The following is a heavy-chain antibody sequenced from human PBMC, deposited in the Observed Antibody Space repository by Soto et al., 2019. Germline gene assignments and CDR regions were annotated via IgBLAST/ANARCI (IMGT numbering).Heavy chain of an antibody. Sequence: PGESLKISCKGSGYSFTNYWIGWVRQMPGKGLEWMGIIYPGDSDTSYSPSFQGQVTISVDKSISTAYLQWNSLKASDTAMYYCARRGYSYGMGVWGQGTTVTVSS. V-gene: IGHV5-51*01. CDR2: IYPGDSDT. J-gene: IGHJ6*02. CDR3: ARRGYSYGMGV. D-gene: IGHD5-18*01. CDR1: GYSFTNYW.